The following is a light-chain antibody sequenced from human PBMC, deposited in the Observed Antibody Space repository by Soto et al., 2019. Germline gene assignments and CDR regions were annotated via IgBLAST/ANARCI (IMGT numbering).Light chain of an antibody. Sequence: QSVLPQPPSASGTPGQRVTISCSVRSSNIGSNTVNWYQQLPGTAPKLLIYSNNQRPSGAPDRFSGSKSGTSASLAISGLQSEDEADYYYAAWDDSLNGFYVFGTGTKVTVL. V-gene: IGLV1-44*01. CDR1: SSNIGSNT. CDR2: SNN. CDR3: AAWDDSLNGFYV. J-gene: IGLJ1*01.